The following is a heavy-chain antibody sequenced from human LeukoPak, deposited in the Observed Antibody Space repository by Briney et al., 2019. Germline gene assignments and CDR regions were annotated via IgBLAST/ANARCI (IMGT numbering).Heavy chain of an antibody. CDR3: GRRVGRWFGERAYYYNYMDV. D-gene: IGHD3-10*01. J-gene: IGHJ6*03. CDR1: GGSISSNY. V-gene: IGHV4-34*01. CDR2: INHSGST. Sequence: SETLSLTCTVSGGSISSNYWSWIRQPPGKGLEWIGEINHSGSTKYNPSLKSRVSISIDTSKNQFSLKLSSVTAADTAMYYCGRRVGRWFGERAYYYNYMDVWGKGTTVTISS.